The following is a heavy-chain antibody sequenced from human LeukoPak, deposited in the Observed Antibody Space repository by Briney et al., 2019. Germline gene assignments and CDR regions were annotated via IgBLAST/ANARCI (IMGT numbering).Heavy chain of an antibody. J-gene: IGHJ5*02. CDR3: ARVEIAAAGNRWFDP. V-gene: IGHV4-39*07. D-gene: IGHD6-13*01. CDR2: IYYSGST. Sequence: PSETLSLTCTVSGGSISSSSYYRGWIRQPPGKGLEWFGSIYYSGSTYYNPSLKSRVTISVDTSKNQFSLKLSSVTAADTAVYYCARVEIAAAGNRWFDPWGQGTLVTVSS. CDR1: GGSISSSSYY.